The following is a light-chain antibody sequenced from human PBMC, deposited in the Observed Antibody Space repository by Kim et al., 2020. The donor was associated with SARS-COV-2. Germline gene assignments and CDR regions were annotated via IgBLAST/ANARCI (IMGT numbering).Light chain of an antibody. CDR3: QSYDRRLRAWV. V-gene: IGLV1-44*01. CDR2: NNN. Sequence: QSVLTPPPSASGTPGQRVTISCCGSSSKVVTKTVNWYQQFPGTAPKLLMFNNNQRPSGVPVRFSGSKFGTSASLAISGLQSEDEADYYRQSYDRRLRAWVFGGGTQLTVL. CDR1: SSKVVTKT. J-gene: IGLJ3*02.